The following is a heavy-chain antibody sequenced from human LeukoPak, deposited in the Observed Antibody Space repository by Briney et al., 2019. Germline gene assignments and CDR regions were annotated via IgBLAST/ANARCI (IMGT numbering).Heavy chain of an antibody. Sequence: ASVKVSCKASGYTFSSYYMHWVRQAPGQGLEWMGWISACNGNTNYAQKLQGRVTMTTDTSTSTAYMELRSLRSDDTAVYYCARAADDYGDSSYDYWGQGTLVTVSS. CDR1: GYTFSSYY. CDR3: ARAADDYGDSSYDY. J-gene: IGHJ4*02. V-gene: IGHV1-18*04. D-gene: IGHD4-17*01. CDR2: ISACNGNT.